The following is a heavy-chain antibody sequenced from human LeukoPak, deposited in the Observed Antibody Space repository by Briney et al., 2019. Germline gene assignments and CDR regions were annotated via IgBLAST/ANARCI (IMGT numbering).Heavy chain of an antibody. CDR3: ARDKYTGYETFDY. CDR1: GYTFSSYY. CDR2: INPNNGGT. D-gene: IGHD5-12*01. Sequence: GASVKVSCKASGYTFSSYYMHWVRQAPGQGLEWMGWINPNNGGTNYAQKFQGRVTMTRDTSISTAYMELNRLTSDDTAVYYCARDKYTGYETFDYWGQGTLVTVSS. J-gene: IGHJ4*02. V-gene: IGHV1-2*02.